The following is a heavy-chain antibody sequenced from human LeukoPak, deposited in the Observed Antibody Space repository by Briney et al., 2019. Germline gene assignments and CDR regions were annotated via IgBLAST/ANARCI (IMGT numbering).Heavy chain of an antibody. CDR2: IKQDGSAK. V-gene: IGHV3-7*03. CDR3: AKEGDRTHEY. D-gene: IGHD1-14*01. Sequence: GGSLRLSCAASGFSFSTNWMDWIRQAPGKGLEWVANIKQDGSAKHYVDSVRGRFTISRDNAKDSLYLQMNSLTVEDTAVYYCAKEGDRTHEYWGQGTLVTVSS. J-gene: IGHJ4*02. CDR1: GFSFSTNW.